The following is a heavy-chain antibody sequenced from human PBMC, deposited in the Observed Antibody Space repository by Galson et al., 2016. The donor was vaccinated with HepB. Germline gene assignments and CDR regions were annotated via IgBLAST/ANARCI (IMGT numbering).Heavy chain of an antibody. CDR2: FSAYNGNT. CDR1: GSTFISNS. Sequence: QSGAEVKKPGASVKVSCKASGSTFISNSISWVRQAPGQGLEWMGWFSAYNGNTQSAQKFQGRITMTTDTSTSTAYMELRSLRSDDTAVYYCARVEKSRSWYPRSFDYWGQGSLVTVSS. D-gene: IGHD6-13*01. V-gene: IGHV1-18*01. CDR3: ARVEKSRSWYPRSFDY. J-gene: IGHJ4*02.